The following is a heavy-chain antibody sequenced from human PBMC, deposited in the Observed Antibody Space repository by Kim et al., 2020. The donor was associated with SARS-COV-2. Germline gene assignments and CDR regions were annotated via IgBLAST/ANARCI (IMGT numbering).Heavy chain of an antibody. Sequence: SETLSLTCTVSGGSISSYYWSWIRQPPGKGLEWIGYIYYSGSTNYNPSLKSRVTISVDTSKNQFSLKLSSVTAADTAVYYCARDLPGTHAFDIWGQGTMVTGSS. D-gene: IGHD1-26*01. CDR3: ARDLPGTHAFDI. V-gene: IGHV4-59*13. CDR2: IYYSGST. J-gene: IGHJ3*02. CDR1: GGSISSYY.